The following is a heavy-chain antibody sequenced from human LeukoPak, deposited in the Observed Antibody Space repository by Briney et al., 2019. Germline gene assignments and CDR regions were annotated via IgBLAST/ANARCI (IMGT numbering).Heavy chain of an antibody. CDR1: GGSISSYY. CDR2: IYYSGST. CDR3: ARLPLTPGSFYKPDAFDI. D-gene: IGHD3-10*01. J-gene: IGHJ3*02. V-gene: IGHV4-59*08. Sequence: PSETLSLTCTVSGGSISSYYWSWIRQPPGKGLEWIGYIYYSGSTNYNPSLKSRVSISVDTSKNRFSLKLSSVTAADTAVYYCARLPLTPGSFYKPDAFDIWGQGTMVTVSS.